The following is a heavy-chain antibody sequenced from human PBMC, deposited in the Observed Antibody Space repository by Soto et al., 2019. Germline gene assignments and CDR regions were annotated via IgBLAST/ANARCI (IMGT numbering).Heavy chain of an antibody. CDR1: GGSFSGYY. D-gene: IGHD6-6*01. CDR3: ASSRAKQLAEAARSWFDP. V-gene: IGHV4-34*01. J-gene: IGHJ5*02. Sequence: QVQLQQWGAGLLKPSETLSLTCAVYGGSFSGYYWSWIRQPPGKGLEWSGEINHSGSTNYNPSLKSRVPLSVDTSKIQFSLKLSSVPAADTAVYYGASSRAKQLAEAARSWFDPWGQGTLVTVSS. CDR2: INHSGST.